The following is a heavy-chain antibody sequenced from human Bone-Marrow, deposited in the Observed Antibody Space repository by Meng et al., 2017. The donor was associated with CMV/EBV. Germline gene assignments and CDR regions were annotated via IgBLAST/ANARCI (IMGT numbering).Heavy chain of an antibody. CDR3: VFGVFYFDY. D-gene: IGHD3-10*01. CDR1: GFTFSSYA. V-gene: IGHV3-23*03. J-gene: IGHJ4*02. CDR2: IYSGGSST. Sequence: LYCAASGFTFSSYAMGWVRQAPGKGLEWVSVIYSGGSSTYYADSVKGRFTISRDNSKNTLYLQMNSLRAEDTAVYYCVFGVFYFDYWGQGTLVTVSS.